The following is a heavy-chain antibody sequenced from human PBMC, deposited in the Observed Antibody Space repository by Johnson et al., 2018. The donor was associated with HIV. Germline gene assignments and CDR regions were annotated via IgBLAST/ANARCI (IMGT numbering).Heavy chain of an antibody. D-gene: IGHD2-8*02. J-gene: IGHJ3*02. CDR2: ISYDGSRK. CDR3: AKEGRDFTGCLCYSLAFDI. V-gene: IGHV3-30-3*01. CDR1: GFTFSSSA. Sequence: QVQLVESGGGVVQPGRSLRLSCAASGFTFSSSAMHWVRQAPGKGLEWVAVISYDGSRKYYADSVKGRFTISRDNSKNTLYLQMNSLRAEDTAVYYCAKEGRDFTGCLCYSLAFDIWGQGTMVPVSS.